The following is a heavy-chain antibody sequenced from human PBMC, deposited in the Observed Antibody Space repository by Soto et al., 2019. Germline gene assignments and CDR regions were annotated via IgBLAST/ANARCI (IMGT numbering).Heavy chain of an antibody. CDR1: GYTFINYY. CDR3: ARDWAAGDL. Sequence: QAHLVQSGAEVREPGASVKVSCRTSGYTFINYYIHWVRQAPGHGLEWMAIINPMSGSTNYAQKFQGRITLTMDTSTTTVYMEVSSLPSEDTAVYYCARDWAAGDLWGQGTLVTVSS. D-gene: IGHD2-21*01. J-gene: IGHJ4*02. CDR2: INPMSGST. V-gene: IGHV1-46*01.